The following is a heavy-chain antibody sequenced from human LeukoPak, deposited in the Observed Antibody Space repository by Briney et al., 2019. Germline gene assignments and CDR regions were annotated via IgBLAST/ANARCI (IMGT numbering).Heavy chain of an antibody. CDR3: ARVAHYPDYDYVWGSYPDEGSFDY. J-gene: IGHJ4*02. CDR1: GFTFSTYA. V-gene: IGHV3-23*01. D-gene: IGHD3-16*02. Sequence: PGGSLRLSCVASGFTFSTYAMSWVRQAPGKGLEWVADISGSGEIIDYADAVKGRFTISRDNSKNTVYLQMNSLRAEDTAVYYCARVAHYPDYDYVWGSYPDEGSFDYWGQGTLVTVSS. CDR2: ISGSGEII.